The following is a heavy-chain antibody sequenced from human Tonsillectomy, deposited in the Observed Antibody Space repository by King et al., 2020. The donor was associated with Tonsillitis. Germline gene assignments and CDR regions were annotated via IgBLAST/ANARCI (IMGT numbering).Heavy chain of an antibody. D-gene: IGHD3-9*01. CDR2: INPNSGGT. CDR3: ARSYDDILTGYPTEFDY. V-gene: IGHV1-2*02. J-gene: IGHJ4*02. CDR1: GYTFTGYY. Sequence: VQLVQSGAEVKKPGASVKVSCKASGYTFTGYYMHWVRQAPGQGLEWMGWINPNSGGTNYAQKFQGRVTMTRDTSISTAYMELSRLRSDDTAVYYCARSYDDILTGYPTEFDYWGQGTLVTVSS.